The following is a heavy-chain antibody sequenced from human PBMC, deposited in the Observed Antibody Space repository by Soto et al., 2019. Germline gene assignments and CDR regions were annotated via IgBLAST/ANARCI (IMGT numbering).Heavy chain of an antibody. Sequence: ASVKVSCKXSGYTFTGYYMHWVRQAPGQGLEWMGWINPNSGGTYYAQKFQGRVTMTRDTSISTAYMELSRLRSDDTAVYYCARGGSGTPYYYGMDVWGQGTTVTVSS. D-gene: IGHD3-10*01. V-gene: IGHV1-2*02. CDR2: INPNSGGT. J-gene: IGHJ6*02. CDR3: ARGGSGTPYYYGMDV. CDR1: GYTFTGYY.